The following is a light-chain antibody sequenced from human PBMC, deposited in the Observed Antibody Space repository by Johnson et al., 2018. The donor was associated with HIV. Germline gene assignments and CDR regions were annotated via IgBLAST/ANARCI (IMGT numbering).Light chain of an antibody. V-gene: IGLV1-51*02. J-gene: IGLJ1*01. CDR3: GTWDSSLSAGV. CDR2: EDN. CDR1: SSNIGKNY. Sequence: QSVLTQPPSVSAAPGQKVTISCSGSSSNIGKNYVSWYQQFPGAAPKLLIYEDNKRPSGIPDRFSGSKSGTSATLGITGLQTGDEADYYCGTWDSSLSAGVFGTGTKVTVL.